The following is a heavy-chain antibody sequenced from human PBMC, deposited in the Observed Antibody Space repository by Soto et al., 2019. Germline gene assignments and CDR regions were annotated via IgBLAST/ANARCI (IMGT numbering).Heavy chain of an antibody. Sequence: SETLSLTCSVSGGSINSGGYHWAWIRQHPEKGLEWIGYIYYRGNTYYNPSLRSRLTISVDTSQNQFSLNLTSVTAADPAVYYGARASDRGFRDWFDPWGQRTRGTVSS. D-gene: IGHD2-21*01. V-gene: IGHV4-31*03. CDR3: ARASDRGFRDWFDP. J-gene: IGHJ5*02. CDR1: GGSINSGGYH. CDR2: IYYRGNT.